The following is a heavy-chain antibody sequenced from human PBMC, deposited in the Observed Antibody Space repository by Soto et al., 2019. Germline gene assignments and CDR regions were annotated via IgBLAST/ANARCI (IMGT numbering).Heavy chain of an antibody. CDR2: ISSGGSTI. Sequence: QVQLVESGGGLVKPGGSLRLSCAVSGFTFSDYYMTWIRQAPGKGLEWVSFISSGGSTISYADSVKGRFTISRDNAKNSLYLQMNSLRAEDTAMYYCARNYVWGSYNWGQGPLVTVTS. CDR1: GFTFSDYY. CDR3: ARNYVWGSYN. V-gene: IGHV3-11*01. J-gene: IGHJ4*02. D-gene: IGHD3-16*01.